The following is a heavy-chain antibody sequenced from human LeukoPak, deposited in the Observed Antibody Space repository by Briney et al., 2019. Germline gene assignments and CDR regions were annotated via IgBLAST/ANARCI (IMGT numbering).Heavy chain of an antibody. D-gene: IGHD6-19*01. J-gene: IGHJ4*02. CDR3: AKGAGVDPYSSGWFDY. CDR2: ISGSGGST. Sequence: GGSLRLSCAASGFTFSSYAMSWVRQAPGKGLEWVSAISGSGGSTSYADSVKGRFTISRDNSKNTLYMQMNSLRAEDTAVYYCAKGAGVDPYSSGWFDYWGQGTLVTVSS. CDR1: GFTFSSYA. V-gene: IGHV3-23*01.